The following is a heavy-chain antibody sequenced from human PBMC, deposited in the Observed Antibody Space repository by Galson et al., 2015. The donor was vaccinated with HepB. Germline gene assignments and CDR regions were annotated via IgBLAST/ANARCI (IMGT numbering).Heavy chain of an antibody. CDR2: IIPIFGTA. V-gene: IGHV1-69*13. Sequence: SVKVSCKASGGTFSSYAISWVRQAPGQGLEWMGGIIPIFGTANYAQKFQGRVTITADESTSTAYMELSSLRSEDTAVYYCARPDIVGAGLGAFDIWGQGTMVTVSS. CDR1: GGTFSSYA. J-gene: IGHJ3*02. D-gene: IGHD1-26*01. CDR3: ARPDIVGAGLGAFDI.